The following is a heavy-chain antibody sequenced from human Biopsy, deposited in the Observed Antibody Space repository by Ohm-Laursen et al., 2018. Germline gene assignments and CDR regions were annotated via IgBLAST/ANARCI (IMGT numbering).Heavy chain of an antibody. J-gene: IGHJ5*02. D-gene: IGHD6-6*01. CDR1: GYSFTTYD. CDR2: MIPNSGKT. Sequence: ASVKVSCKVSGYSFTTYDVNWVRQARGQGLEWMGWMIPNSGKTGYAQRFQGRVTLTMNTSIGTAYMKLSGLRSEDTAVYYCARGSPRRVSIFEASIYWFDTWGQGTLVTVSS. CDR3: ARGSPRRVSIFEASIYWFDT. V-gene: IGHV1-8*01.